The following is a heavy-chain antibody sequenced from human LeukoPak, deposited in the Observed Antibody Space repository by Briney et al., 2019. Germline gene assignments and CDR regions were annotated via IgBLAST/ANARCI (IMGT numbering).Heavy chain of an antibody. V-gene: IGHV5-10-1*01. CDR2: IDPSDSYT. J-gene: IGHJ4*02. Sequence: GEPLKISCKGSGYSFTSYWISWVRQMPGKGLEWMGRIDPSDSYTNYSPSFQGHVTISADKSISTAYLQWSSLKASETAMYYCARLHFDPIEVWGQGTLVTVSS. CDR3: ARLHFDPIEV. CDR1: GYSFTSYW. D-gene: IGHD3-9*01.